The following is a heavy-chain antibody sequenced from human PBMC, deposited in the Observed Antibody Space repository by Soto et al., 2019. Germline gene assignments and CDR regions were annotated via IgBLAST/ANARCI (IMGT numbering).Heavy chain of an antibody. CDR3: ARLSDSSGYSTLYFDY. CDR1: GGTFSSYT. CDR2: IIPILGIA. V-gene: IGHV1-69*02. D-gene: IGHD3-22*01. Sequence: QVQLVQSGAEVKKPGSSVKVSCKASGGTFSSYTISWVRQAPGQGLEWMGRIIPILGIANYAQKFQGRVTITADKSTRTADMELSSLRSVDTAVYYCARLSDSSGYSTLYFDYWGQGTLVTVSS. J-gene: IGHJ4*02.